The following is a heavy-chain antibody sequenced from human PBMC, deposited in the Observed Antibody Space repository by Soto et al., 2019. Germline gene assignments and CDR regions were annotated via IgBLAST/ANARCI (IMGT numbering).Heavy chain of an antibody. CDR3: ASLIGVDVLRDF. CDR1: GYSFTDYF. CDR2: INPDGGTT. D-gene: IGHD2-21*01. Sequence: GASVKVSCKASGYSFTDYFVHWVRQAPGQGPEWMGIINPDGGTTGYAQKFQGRVTLTSDTSTNTLYMELRSLTSDDTAVYYCASLIGVDVLRDFWGQGTRVTVSS. J-gene: IGHJ4*02. V-gene: IGHV1-46*01.